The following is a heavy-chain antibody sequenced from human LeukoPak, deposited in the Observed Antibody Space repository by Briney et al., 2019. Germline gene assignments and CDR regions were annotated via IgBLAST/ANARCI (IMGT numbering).Heavy chain of an antibody. J-gene: IGHJ3*02. CDR3: ASVIPPNAFDI. V-gene: IGHV5-51*01. Sequence: CIRQPPGKGLECMGIICPGDSDTRYSPSFQGQVTISADKSISTAYLQWSSLKASDTAMYYCASVIPPNAFDIWGQGTMVTVSS. CDR2: ICPGDSDT.